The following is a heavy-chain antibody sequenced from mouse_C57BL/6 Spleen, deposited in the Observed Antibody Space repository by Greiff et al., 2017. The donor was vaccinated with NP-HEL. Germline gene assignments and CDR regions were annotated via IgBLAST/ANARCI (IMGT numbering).Heavy chain of an antibody. CDR3: AGGNYLYAMDY. Sequence: VKLQESGAELARPGASVKLSCKASGYTFTSYGISWVKQRTGQGLEWIGEIYPRSGNTYYNEKFKGKATLTADKSSSTAYMELRSLTSEDSAVYFCAGGNYLYAMDYWGQGTSVTVSS. CDR1: GYTFTSYG. D-gene: IGHD2-1*01. CDR2: IYPRSGNT. V-gene: IGHV1-81*01. J-gene: IGHJ4*01.